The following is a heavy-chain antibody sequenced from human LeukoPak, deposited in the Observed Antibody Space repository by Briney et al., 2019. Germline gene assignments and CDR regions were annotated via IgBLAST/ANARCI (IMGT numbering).Heavy chain of an antibody. V-gene: IGHV4-39*07. D-gene: IGHD3-22*01. CDR2: IYNGGST. CDR3: ARDTPYYDSSGYQTLFDY. CDR1: GGSISSNFYY. J-gene: IGHJ4*02. Sequence: SETLSLTCTVSGGSISSNFYYWGWIRQPPGKGLEWIGSIYNGGSTYYNPSLRSRVTMSVDTSKNQFSLKLSSVTAADTAVYYCARDTPYYDSSGYQTLFDYWGQGTLVTVSS.